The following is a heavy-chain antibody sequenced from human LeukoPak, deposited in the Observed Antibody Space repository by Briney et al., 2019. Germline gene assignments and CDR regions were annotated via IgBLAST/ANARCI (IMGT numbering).Heavy chain of an antibody. CDR2: NNPNSGGT. Sequence: ASVKVSCKASGYTFTGYYMHWVRQAPGQGLEWMGWNNPNSGGTNYAQKFQGRVTMTRDTSISTAYMELSRLRSDDTAVYYCARDRHIGRITIFGVVIENPDDALDIWGQGTMVTVSS. CDR3: ARDRHIGRITIFGVVIENPDDALDI. J-gene: IGHJ3*02. CDR1: GYTFTGYY. V-gene: IGHV1-2*02. D-gene: IGHD3-3*01.